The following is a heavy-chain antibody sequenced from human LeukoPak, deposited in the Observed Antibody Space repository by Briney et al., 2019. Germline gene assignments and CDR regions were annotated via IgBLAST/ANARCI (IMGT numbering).Heavy chain of an antibody. J-gene: IGHJ4*02. CDR3: ARHPTEWELLRFDY. Sequence: SETLSLTCAVYGGSFSGYYWSWIRQPPGKGLEWIGEINHSGSTNYNPSLKSRVTISVDTSKNQFSLKLSSVTAADTAVYYCARHPTEWELLRFDYWGQGTLVTVSS. CDR2: INHSGST. CDR1: GGSFSGYY. D-gene: IGHD1-26*01. V-gene: IGHV4-34*01.